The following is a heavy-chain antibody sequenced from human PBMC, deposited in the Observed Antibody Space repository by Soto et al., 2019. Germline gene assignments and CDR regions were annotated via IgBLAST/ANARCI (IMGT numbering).Heavy chain of an antibody. CDR3: ARDLGGYSGSWFDP. CDR2: IIPIFGTA. D-gene: IGHD1-26*01. Sequence: QVQLVQSGAEVKKPGSSVKVSCKASGGTFSSYAISWVRQAPGQGLEWMGGIIPIFGTANYEQKFQGRVKITADEATSTAYMELSSLRSEDTAVYYCARDLGGYSGSWFDPWGQGTLVTVSS. V-gene: IGHV1-69*01. CDR1: GGTFSSYA. J-gene: IGHJ5*02.